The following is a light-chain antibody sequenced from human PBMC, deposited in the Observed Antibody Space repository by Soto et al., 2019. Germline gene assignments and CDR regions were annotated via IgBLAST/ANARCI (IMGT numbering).Light chain of an antibody. CDR3: AVWDDSLSGPV. J-gene: IGLJ2*01. CDR2: NTN. V-gene: IGLV1-40*01. CDR1: SSNLGADYD. Sequence: QSVLTQPPSVSGAPGQRVTISCTGSSSNLGADYDVHWYQHLPGAAPTVLIYNTNVRPSGVPDRFSGSKSGTSASLVISGLQSEDEADYYCAVWDDSLSGPVFGGGTKLTVL.